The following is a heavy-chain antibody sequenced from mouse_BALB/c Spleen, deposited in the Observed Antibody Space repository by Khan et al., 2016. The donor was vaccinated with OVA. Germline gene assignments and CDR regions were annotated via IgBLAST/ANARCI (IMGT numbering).Heavy chain of an antibody. CDR3: ARSLCYSYAYALDC. V-gene: IGHV3-2*02. CDR2: ISSTGST. D-gene: IGHD2-12*01. Sequence: VQLKESGPGLVKPSQSLSLTCTVTGYSITSDYAWNWLRQFPGNKLEWMGYISSTGSTSYNPSLKSRISITRDTSKNQFFLQLKSVTTEDTATYYCARSLCYSYAYALDCWGQGTSVTVSS. CDR1: GYSITSDYA. J-gene: IGHJ4*01.